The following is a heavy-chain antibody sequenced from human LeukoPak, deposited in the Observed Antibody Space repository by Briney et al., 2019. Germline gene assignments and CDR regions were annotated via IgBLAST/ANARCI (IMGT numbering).Heavy chain of an antibody. CDR2: ISWNGGTI. Sequence: GGSLRLSCAASGFTFDDYAMHWVRQVPGKGLEWVSGISWNGGTIEYADSVRGRFTISRDNAKNSLYLQMNSLRPEDTALYYCAKGKSAAEIGYYYYMDVWGKGTTVTISS. D-gene: IGHD6-13*01. V-gene: IGHV3-9*01. CDR3: AKGKSAAEIGYYYYMDV. CDR1: GFTFDDYA. J-gene: IGHJ6*03.